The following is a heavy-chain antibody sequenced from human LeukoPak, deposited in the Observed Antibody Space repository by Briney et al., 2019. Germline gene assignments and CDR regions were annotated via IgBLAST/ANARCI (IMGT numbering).Heavy chain of an antibody. CDR3: ARQAARTSGYDY. CDR1: GFTFNNYG. D-gene: IGHD3-22*01. J-gene: IGHJ4*02. CDR2: IVDGGETT. Sequence: GGSLRLSCAVSGFTFNNYGMSWVRQAPGMGLEWVSAIVDGGETTYYADSVKGRFTISRDYSKNTLHLQMNSVRAEDTAVYYCARQAARTSGYDYWGQGILVTVSP. V-gene: IGHV3-23*01.